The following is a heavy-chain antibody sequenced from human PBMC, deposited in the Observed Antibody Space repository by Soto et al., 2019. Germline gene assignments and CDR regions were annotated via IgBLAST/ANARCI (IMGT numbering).Heavy chain of an antibody. D-gene: IGHD3-9*01. CDR3: ARARRYFDWLLGAFDI. V-gene: IGHV4-59*08. CDR2: IYYSGST. Sequence: SETLSLTCTFSGGSISSYYWSWIRQPPGKGLEWIGYIYYSGSTNYNPSLKSRVTISVDTSKNQFSLKLSSVTAADTAVYYCARARRYFDWLLGAFDIWGQGTMVTVSS. J-gene: IGHJ3*02. CDR1: GGSISSYY.